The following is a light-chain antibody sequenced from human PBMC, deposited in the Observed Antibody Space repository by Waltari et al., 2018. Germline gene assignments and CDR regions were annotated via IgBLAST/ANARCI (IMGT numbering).Light chain of an antibody. J-gene: IGKJ4*01. V-gene: IGKV4-1*01. CDR2: WAS. CDR3: QQYYSTPQVT. CDR1: QSVLYSSNNKNY. Sequence: DIVMTQSPDSLAVSLGERATINCKSSQSVLYSSNNKNYLAWYKQKPGQPPKLLIYWASTRESGVPDRFSGSGSGTDFTLTISSLQAEDVAVYYCQQYYSTPQVTFGGGTKVKIK.